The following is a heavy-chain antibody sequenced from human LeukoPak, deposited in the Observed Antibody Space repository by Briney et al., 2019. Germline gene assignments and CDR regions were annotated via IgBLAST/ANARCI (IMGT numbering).Heavy chain of an antibody. J-gene: IGHJ5*02. CDR3: ARRGYCSSTSCYEYWFDH. CDR2: IYYSGST. CDR1: GGSISSSSYY. V-gene: IGHV4-39*01. Sequence: SETLSLTCTVSGGSISSSSYYWGWIRQPPGKGLEWIGNIYYSGSTYYNPSLKSRLTISVDTSKNQFSLKLSSVTATDTAVYYCARRGYCSSTSCYEYWFDHWGQGTLVTVSS. D-gene: IGHD2-2*01.